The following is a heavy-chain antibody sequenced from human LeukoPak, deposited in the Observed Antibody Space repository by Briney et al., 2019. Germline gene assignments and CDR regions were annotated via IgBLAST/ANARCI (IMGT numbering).Heavy chain of an antibody. CDR1: GFTFSSYS. V-gene: IGHV3-73*01. Sequence: GGSLRLSCAASGFTFSSYSMNWVRQAPGKGLEWVGRIRSKADNYATAYAASVQGRCTISRDDSKNTAYLQLNSLKTEDTAVYYCTQSNYWGQGALVTVSS. J-gene: IGHJ4*02. CDR3: TQSNY. CDR2: IRSKADNYAT.